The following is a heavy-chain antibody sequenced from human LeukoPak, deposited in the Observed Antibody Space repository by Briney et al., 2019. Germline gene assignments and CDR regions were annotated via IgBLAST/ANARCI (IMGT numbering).Heavy chain of an antibody. CDR2: IKQDGSEK. V-gene: IGHV3-7*01. D-gene: IGHD6-13*01. Sequence: GGSLRLSCAASGFTFSSYAMSWVRQAPGKGLEWVANIKQDGSEKYYVDSVKGRFTISRDNAKNSLYLQMNSLRAEDTAVYYCARDDRVIAGFDYWGQGTLVTVSS. CDR3: ARDDRVIAGFDY. CDR1: GFTFSSYA. J-gene: IGHJ4*02.